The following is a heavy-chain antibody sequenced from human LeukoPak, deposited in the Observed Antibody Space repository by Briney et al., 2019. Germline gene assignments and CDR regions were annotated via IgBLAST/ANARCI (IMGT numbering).Heavy chain of an antibody. J-gene: IGHJ4*02. Sequence: ASVKVSCKASGYTISGTGWYLYWLRQAPGQGLECMGWIYPNNGATAYAQKFQGRVAMTRDTSITTAYMELSRLRPDDTAVYYCARDGPAQMVDFDYWGQGTLVTVSS. CDR1: GYTISGTGWY. CDR3: ARDGPAQMVDFDY. CDR2: IYPNNGAT. V-gene: IGHV1-2*02. D-gene: IGHD3-10*01.